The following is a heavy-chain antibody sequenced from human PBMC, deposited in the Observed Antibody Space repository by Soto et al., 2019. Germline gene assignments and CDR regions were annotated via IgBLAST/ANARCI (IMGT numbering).Heavy chain of an antibody. Sequence: SETLSLTCTVSGGSISSNYWSWIRQPPGKGLEWIGYIHYRGSTNYNPSLRSRVTMSADTSKNQFSLRLSSVTAADTAVYYCARCHIRGNTYGYAWFDSWGQGTLVTVSS. CDR2: IHYRGST. V-gene: IGHV4-59*01. J-gene: IGHJ5*01. CDR1: GGSISSNY. D-gene: IGHD5-18*01. CDR3: ARCHIRGNTYGYAWFDS.